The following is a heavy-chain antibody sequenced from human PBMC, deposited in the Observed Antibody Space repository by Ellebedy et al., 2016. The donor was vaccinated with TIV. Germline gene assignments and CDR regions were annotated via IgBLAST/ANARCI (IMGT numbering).Heavy chain of an antibody. J-gene: IGHJ6*03. Sequence: SETLSLTCVVSDGSIRPYYWTWIRQPPGRGLEWIGYAYHSGSTDYNPSLESRVTLSLDTSKNQFSLNVKSVDDADTAIYYCAEGALRARIDNYHYYMGVWGKGTAVTVSS. D-gene: IGHD2-15*01. V-gene: IGHV4-59*08. CDR2: AYHSGST. CDR1: DGSIRPYY. CDR3: AEGALRARIDNYHYYMGV.